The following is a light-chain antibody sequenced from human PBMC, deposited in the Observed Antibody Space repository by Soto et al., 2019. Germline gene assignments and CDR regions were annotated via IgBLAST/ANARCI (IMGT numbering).Light chain of an antibody. V-gene: IGLV3-21*02. CDR1: NIGSKS. J-gene: IGLJ2*01. Sequence: SYELTQPPSVTGAPGQTARITCGGTNIGSKSVHWYQQRPGQAPVVVDYVDGSDRPSGIPERFSGSSSGMTATLTIGRVEAGDEADYYCQVWDIDSDHVVFGGGTELTVL. CDR3: QVWDIDSDHVV. CDR2: VDGS.